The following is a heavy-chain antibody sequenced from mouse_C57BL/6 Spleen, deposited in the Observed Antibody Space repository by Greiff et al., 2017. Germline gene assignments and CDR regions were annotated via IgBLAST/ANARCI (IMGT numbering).Heavy chain of an antibody. J-gene: IGHJ1*03. CDR1: GYTFTSYW. D-gene: IGHD1-1*01. CDR2: IYPGSGST. V-gene: IGHV1-55*01. CDR3: ARSNYAYWYFDV. Sequence: VQLQQPGAELVKPGASVKMSCKASGYTFTSYWITWVKQRPGQGLEWIGDIYPGSGSTNYNEKFKSKATLTVDTSSSTAYMQLSSLTSEDSAVYYCARSNYAYWYFDVWGTGTTVTVSS.